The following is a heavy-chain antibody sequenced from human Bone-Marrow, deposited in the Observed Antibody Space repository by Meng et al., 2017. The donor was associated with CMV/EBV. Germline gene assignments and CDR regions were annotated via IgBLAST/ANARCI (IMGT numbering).Heavy chain of an antibody. J-gene: IGHJ4*02. CDR3: ASAPLPGNWNYERY. CDR2: ISGYNGNT. D-gene: IGHD1-7*01. V-gene: IGHV1-18*01. CDR1: GYTFTNYG. Sequence: ASVKVSCKASGYTFTNYGISWVRQAPGQGLEWMGWISGYNGNTNYAEKFQGRVTMTTDTSTTTAYMELRSLRSDDTAVYYCASAPLPGNWNYERYWGQGTLVTVSS.